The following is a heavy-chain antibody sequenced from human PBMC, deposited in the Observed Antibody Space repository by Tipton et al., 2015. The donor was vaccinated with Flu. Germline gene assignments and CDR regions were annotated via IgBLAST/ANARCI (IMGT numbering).Heavy chain of an antibody. V-gene: IGHV1-18*01. Sequence: QVQLVQSGAEVKKPGASVKVSCKASGYTFTSYGISWVRQAHGQGLEWMGWISAYNGNTNYAQKLQGRVTMTTDTSTSTAYMELRGLRSVDTAVYYCARASAWGGLPFTGGFTKGGDYFGYWGQGTLVPVSS. CDR3: ARASAWGGLPFTGGFTKGGDYFGY. CDR1: GYTFTSYG. CDR2: ISAYNGNT. D-gene: IGHD3-16*01. J-gene: IGHJ4*02.